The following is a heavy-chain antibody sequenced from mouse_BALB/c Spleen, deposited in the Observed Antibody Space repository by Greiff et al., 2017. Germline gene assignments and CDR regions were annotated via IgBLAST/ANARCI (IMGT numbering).Heavy chain of an antibody. J-gene: IGHJ4*01. CDR3: GRRYDGGAMDY. CDR1: GYSFTGYF. Sequence: EVHLVESGPELVKPGASVKISCKASGYSFTGYFMNWVKQSHGKSLEWIGRINPYNGDTFYNQKFKGKATLTVDKSSSTAHMELLSLTSEDSAVYYCGRRYDGGAMDYWGQGTSVTVSS. D-gene: IGHD2-14*01. CDR2: INPYNGDT. V-gene: IGHV1-37*01.